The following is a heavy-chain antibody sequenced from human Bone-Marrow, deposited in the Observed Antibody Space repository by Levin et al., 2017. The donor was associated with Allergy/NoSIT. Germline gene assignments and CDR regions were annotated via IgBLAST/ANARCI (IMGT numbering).Heavy chain of an antibody. CDR3: ARGSSISSFDY. V-gene: IGHV1-18*01. J-gene: IGHJ4*02. D-gene: IGHD2-21*01. CDR1: GYTFTSYA. CDR2: FSVSNGNT. Sequence: GESLKISCKASGYTFTSYAINWVRQAPGQGLEWMGWFSVSNGNTNYAQRLRDRATMTSDTSTSTAFMELRSLRSDDTAVYYCARGSSISSFDYWGQGTLVTVSS.